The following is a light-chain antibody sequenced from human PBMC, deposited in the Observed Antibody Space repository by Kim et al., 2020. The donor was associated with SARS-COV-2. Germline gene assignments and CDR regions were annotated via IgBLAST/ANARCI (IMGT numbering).Light chain of an antibody. CDR2: QDR. Sequence: SVSPGQTASITCSGDKLGDKYACWYKQEPGQSPLLVIYQDRKRPSGIPERFSGSNSGNTATLTISETQAMDEADYYCQAWDSSTAVFGGGTQLTVL. CDR3: QAWDSSTAV. J-gene: IGLJ2*01. V-gene: IGLV3-1*01. CDR1: KLGDKY.